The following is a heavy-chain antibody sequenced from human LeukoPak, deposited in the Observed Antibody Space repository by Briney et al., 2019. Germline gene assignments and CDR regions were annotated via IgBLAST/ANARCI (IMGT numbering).Heavy chain of an antibody. CDR2: MSYDGSNE. CDR1: GFSFSSYG. CDR3: AKDLGGSGDFWSGYYDYYYSGMDV. Sequence: GGSLRLSCAASGFSFSSYGMHWVRQAPGKGLEWVAVMSYDGSNEYFADSVKGRFTVSRDNSKNTLYLQMNSLRTEDTAVFYCAKDLGGSGDFWSGYYDYYYSGMDVWGRGTTVTVSS. D-gene: IGHD3-3*01. V-gene: IGHV3-30*18. J-gene: IGHJ6*02.